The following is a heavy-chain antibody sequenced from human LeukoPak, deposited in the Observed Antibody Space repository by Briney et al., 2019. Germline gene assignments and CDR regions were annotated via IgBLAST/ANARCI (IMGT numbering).Heavy chain of an antibody. Sequence: GASVKVSCKASGYTFTSYYMHWVRQAPGQGLEWMGIINPSGGSKSYAQKFQGRVTMTRDTSTSTVYMELSSLRSEDTAVYYCAREREIAAAADQNWYFDLWGRGTLVTVSS. CDR1: GYTFTSYY. D-gene: IGHD6-13*01. V-gene: IGHV1-46*01. CDR3: AREREIAAAADQNWYFDL. J-gene: IGHJ2*01. CDR2: INPSGGSK.